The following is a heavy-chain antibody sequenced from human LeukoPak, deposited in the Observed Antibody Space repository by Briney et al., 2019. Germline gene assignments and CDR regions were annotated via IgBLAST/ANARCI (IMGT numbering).Heavy chain of an antibody. CDR3: ARGGLLVVASFGYYGMDV. CDR2: VNPSGGST. CDR1: GYTFTSYY. J-gene: IGHJ6*02. D-gene: IGHD2-8*02. Sequence: GASVKGSCKASGYTFTSYYMHWVRQAPGQGLEWMGIVNPSGGSTSYAQKFQGRVTMTRDTSTSTVYMELSSLRSEDTAVYYCARGGLLVVASFGYYGMDVWGQGTTVTVSS. V-gene: IGHV1-46*01.